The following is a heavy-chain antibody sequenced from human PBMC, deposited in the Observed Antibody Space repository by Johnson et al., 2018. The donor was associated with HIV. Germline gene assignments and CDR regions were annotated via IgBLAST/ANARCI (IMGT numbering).Heavy chain of an antibody. Sequence: VQLVESGGGVVQPGGSLRLSCAASGFTFDEYAMHWVRQAPGKGLERVANIKPDGSEKYYVDSVKGRFTISRDNAKNSLYLQMNSLRAEDTAVYYCAREVRRWLQFDAFDIWGQETMVTVSS. J-gene: IGHJ3*02. CDR2: IKPDGSEK. D-gene: IGHD5-24*01. CDR1: GFTFDEYA. CDR3: AREVRRWLQFDAFDI. V-gene: IGHV3-7*01.